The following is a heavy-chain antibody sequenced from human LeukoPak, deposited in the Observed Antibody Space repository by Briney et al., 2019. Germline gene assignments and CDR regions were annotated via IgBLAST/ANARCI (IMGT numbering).Heavy chain of an antibody. J-gene: IGHJ4*02. CDR2: ISGSGGST. CDR3: VKNGGDSCFSQGDH. Sequence: PGGSLRLSCAASGFTFSSYAMSWVRQAPGKGLEWVSAISGSGGSTYYADSVKGRFTISRDNSKNMLFLQMNSLTIDDTALYYCVKNGGDSCFSQGDHWGQGIRVIVSS. V-gene: IGHV3-23*01. D-gene: IGHD2-15*01. CDR1: GFTFSSYA.